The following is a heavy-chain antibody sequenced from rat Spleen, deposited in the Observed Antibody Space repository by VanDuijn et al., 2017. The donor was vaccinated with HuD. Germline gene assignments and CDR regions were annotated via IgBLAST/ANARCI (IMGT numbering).Heavy chain of an antibody. CDR1: GFNFNDYW. J-gene: IGHJ1*01. CDR3: ARAGWYFDF. CDR2: INKDSRTI. V-gene: IGHV4-2*01. Sequence: EVKLVESGGGLVQPGRSLKLSCAASGFNFNDYWMGWVRQAPGKGLEWIGEINKDSRTIKYTPSLKDKFTISRDNAQNTLYLQMSKLGSEDTAIYYCARAGWYFDFWGPGTMVTVSS.